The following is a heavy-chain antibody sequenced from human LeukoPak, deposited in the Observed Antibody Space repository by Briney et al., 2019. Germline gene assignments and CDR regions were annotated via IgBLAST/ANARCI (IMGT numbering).Heavy chain of an antibody. CDR2: IYYSGST. Sequence: PSETLSLTCTVSGGSINSGSYYWSWIRLPPGKGLEWIGSIYYSGSTYYNPSLKSRVTISVDTSKNQFSLKLTSVTAADTAVYYCARGRGYSYGQNWFDPWGQGTLVTVSS. D-gene: IGHD5-18*01. CDR1: GGSINSGSYY. V-gene: IGHV4-39*01. J-gene: IGHJ5*02. CDR3: ARGRGYSYGQNWFDP.